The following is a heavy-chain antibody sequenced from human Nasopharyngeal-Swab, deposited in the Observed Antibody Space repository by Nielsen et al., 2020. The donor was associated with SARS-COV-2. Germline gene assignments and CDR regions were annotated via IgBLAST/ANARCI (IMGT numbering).Heavy chain of an antibody. Sequence: SETLSLTCTVSGGSISSYYWSWIRQPAGKGLEWIGRIYTSGSTNCNPSLKSRVTMSVDTSKNQFSLKLSSVTAADTAVYYCARGEIAAAGDYYYYYGMDVWGQGTTVTVSS. CDR1: GGSISSYY. CDR2: IYTSGST. CDR3: ARGEIAAAGDYYYYYGMDV. D-gene: IGHD6-13*01. J-gene: IGHJ6*02. V-gene: IGHV4-4*07.